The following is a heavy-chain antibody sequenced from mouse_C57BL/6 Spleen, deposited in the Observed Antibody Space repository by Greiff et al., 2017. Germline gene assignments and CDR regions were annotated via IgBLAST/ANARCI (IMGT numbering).Heavy chain of an antibody. Sequence: EVKLVESEGGLVQPGSSMKLSCTASGFTFSDYYMAWVRQVPEKGLEWVANINYDGSSTYYLDSLKSRFIISRDNAKNILYLQMRSLKSEDTATYDCARGGAWFGYWGQGTLVTVSA. V-gene: IGHV5-16*01. J-gene: IGHJ3*01. CDR2: INYDGSST. CDR3: ARGGAWFGY. CDR1: GFTFSDYY.